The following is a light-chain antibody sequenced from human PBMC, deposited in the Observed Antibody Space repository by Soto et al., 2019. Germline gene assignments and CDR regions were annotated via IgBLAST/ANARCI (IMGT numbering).Light chain of an antibody. Sequence: QSVLTQPASVSGSPGQSITISCTGTSSDVGGYNYVSWYQQHPGKAPKLMIYDVSNRPSGVSIRFSGSKSGNTASLTISGLQAEDEADYYCRSYTSSSTYVFGTGTKVTVL. CDR1: SSDVGGYNY. CDR3: RSYTSSSTYV. V-gene: IGLV2-14*01. CDR2: DVS. J-gene: IGLJ1*01.